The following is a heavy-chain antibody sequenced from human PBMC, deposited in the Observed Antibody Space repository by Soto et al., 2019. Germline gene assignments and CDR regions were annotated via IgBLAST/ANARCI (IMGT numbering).Heavy chain of an antibody. CDR1: GGTFSSYG. CDR3: ARGFEFSTSSPFDY. D-gene: IGHD6-6*01. V-gene: IGHV1-69*01. J-gene: IGHJ4*02. Sequence: QVQLVQSGAEVKKPGSSVKVSCKAFGGTFSSYGINWVRQAPGQGLEWMGGIIPICGTAYYAQNFQGRVTITADESTSTAYMELTSLRSEDTAVYYCARGFEFSTSSPFDYWGQGTLVTVSS. CDR2: IIPICGTA.